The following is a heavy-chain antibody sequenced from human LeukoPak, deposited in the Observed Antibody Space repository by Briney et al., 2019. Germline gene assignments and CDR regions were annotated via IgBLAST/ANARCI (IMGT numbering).Heavy chain of an antibody. V-gene: IGHV3-30*02. CDR3: ARDGGLYSMVRGADYNYFDY. Sequence: PGGSLRLSCAASGFTFSSYGMHWVRQAPGKGLEWVGFIRYDGSNEYYGDSVKGRFTISRDNSKNTLYLQMNSLRVEDTALYYCARDGGLYSMVRGADYNYFDYWGQGTLVTVSS. CDR1: GFTFSSYG. J-gene: IGHJ4*02. D-gene: IGHD3-10*01. CDR2: IRYDGSNE.